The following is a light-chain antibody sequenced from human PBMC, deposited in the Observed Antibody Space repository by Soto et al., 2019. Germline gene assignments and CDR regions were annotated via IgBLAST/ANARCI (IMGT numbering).Light chain of an antibody. CDR1: QSVDGSY. J-gene: IGKJ2*01. CDR3: QQYDGSSYT. CDR2: GTS. V-gene: IGKV3-20*01. Sequence: EIVLTQSPGTLSLSPGERATLSCRASQSVDGSYLAWYQQKSGQAPRVLIYGTSNRATGIRDRFSGSGSGTAFTLTISSLEPEDFAVYYCQQYDGSSYTFGQGTKLEIK.